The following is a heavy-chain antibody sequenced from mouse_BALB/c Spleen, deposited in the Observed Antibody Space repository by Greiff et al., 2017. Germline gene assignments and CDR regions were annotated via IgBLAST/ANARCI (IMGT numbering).Heavy chain of an antibody. J-gene: IGHJ2*01. CDR2: IDPETGGT. D-gene: IGHD1-1*01. CDR1: GYTFTDYE. Sequence: QVQLQQSGAELVRPGASVTLSCKASGYTFTDYEMHWVKQTPVHGLEWIGAIDPETGGTAYNQKFKGKATLTADKSSSTAYMELRSLTSEDSAVYYCTRSTSTVVAKVDYWGQGTTLTVSS. V-gene: IGHV1-15*01. CDR3: TRSTSTVVAKVDY.